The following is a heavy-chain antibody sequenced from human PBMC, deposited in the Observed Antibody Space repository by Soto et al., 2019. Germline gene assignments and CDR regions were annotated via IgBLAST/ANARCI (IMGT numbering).Heavy chain of an antibody. Sequence: GGSLRLSCAASGFSINNYAVSWVRQAPGKGLEWVSTFSAGGRAYYADSVRGRFSVARDRSQNTVDLQISVLRPEDSAVYYCTKDNSRYDFWSGYVLDYWGQGTLVTVSS. CDR3: TKDNSRYDFWSGYVLDY. CDR1: GFSINNYA. CDR2: FSAGGRA. D-gene: IGHD3-3*01. J-gene: IGHJ4*02. V-gene: IGHV3-23*01.